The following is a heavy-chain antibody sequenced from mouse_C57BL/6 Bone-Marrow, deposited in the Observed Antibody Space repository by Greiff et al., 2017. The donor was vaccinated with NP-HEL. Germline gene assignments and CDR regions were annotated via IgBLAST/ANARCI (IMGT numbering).Heavy chain of an antibody. CDR3: AGDRGYYGSSFYWYFDV. D-gene: IGHD1-1*01. Sequence: VHLVESGPGLVKPSQSLFLTCSITGFPITSGYYWIWIRQSPGKPLEWMGYITHSGETFYNPSLQSPISITRETSKNQFFLQLNSVTTEDTAMYYCAGDRGYYGSSFYWYFDVWGTGTTVTVSS. V-gene: IGHV12-3*01. J-gene: IGHJ1*03. CDR1: GFPITSGYY. CDR2: ITHSGET.